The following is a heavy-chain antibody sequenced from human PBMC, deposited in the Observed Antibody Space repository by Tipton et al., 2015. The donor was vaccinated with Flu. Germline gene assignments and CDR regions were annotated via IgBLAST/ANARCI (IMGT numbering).Heavy chain of an antibody. V-gene: IGHV4-4*08. CDR3: ARDPSLGMPEYFDS. J-gene: IGHJ4*02. D-gene: IGHD2-2*01. Sequence: TLSLNCTVSGGSIGSYYWNWIRQPPGKGLEWIGYIYNNQYTKYSPSLKSRVTISVDSSRKQFSLQLRSVTAADTAVYYCARDPSLGMPEYFDSWGQGTMVTASS. CDR2: IYNNQYT. CDR1: GGSIGSYY.